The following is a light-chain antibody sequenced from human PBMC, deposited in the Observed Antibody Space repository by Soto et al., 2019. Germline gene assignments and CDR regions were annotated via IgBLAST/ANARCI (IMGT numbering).Light chain of an antibody. CDR2: AAS. J-gene: IGKJ5*01. CDR3: QQADSFPIT. V-gene: IGKV1D-12*01. Sequence: DIQMTQSPFSVSASVGDRVTIACRASQGIGSRLAWYQQKPGKAPKLLIYAASSLQSGVPSRFNGSGSGTDFTLTISSLQLEDFASYYCQQADSFPITFGQGTRLEIK. CDR1: QGIGSR.